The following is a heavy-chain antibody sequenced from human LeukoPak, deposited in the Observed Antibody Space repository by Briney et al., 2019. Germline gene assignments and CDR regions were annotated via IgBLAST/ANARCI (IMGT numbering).Heavy chain of an antibody. CDR1: GFTFDDYA. CDR3: ARDRGYCSSTSCYTLGIFDY. D-gene: IGHD2-2*02. J-gene: IGHJ4*02. Sequence: GGSLRLSCAASGFTFDDYAIHWVRQAPGKGLEWLSVTSGDGGATDYADSVKGRFTISRDNAKNSLYLQMNSLRAEDTAVYYCARDRGYCSSTSCYTLGIFDYWGQGTLVTVSS. V-gene: IGHV3-43*02. CDR2: TSGDGGAT.